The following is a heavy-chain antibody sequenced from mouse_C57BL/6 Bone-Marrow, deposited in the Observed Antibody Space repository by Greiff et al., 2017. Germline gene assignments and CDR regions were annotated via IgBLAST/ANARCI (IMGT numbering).Heavy chain of an antibody. J-gene: IGHJ4*01. CDR2: IDPSDSYT. Sequence: QVQLQQPGAELVRPGTSVKLSCKASGYTFTSYWMHWVKQRPGQGLEWIGVIDPSDSYTNYNQKFKGKATLTVDTSSSTAYMQRSSLTSEDSAVYYCAREVYSNWDYAMDYWGQGTSVTVSS. CDR3: AREVYSNWDYAMDY. CDR1: GYTFTSYW. D-gene: IGHD2-5*01. V-gene: IGHV1-59*01.